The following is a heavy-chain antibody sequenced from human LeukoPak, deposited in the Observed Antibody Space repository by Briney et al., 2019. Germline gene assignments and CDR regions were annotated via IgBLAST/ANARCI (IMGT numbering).Heavy chain of an antibody. J-gene: IGHJ4*02. CDR2: ISAYNGNT. CDR1: GYTFSNFG. Sequence: ASVNVFCKTSGYTFSNFGINWVRQAPGQGLEWMGWISAYNGNTNYAQKLQGRVTMTTDTSTSTAYMELRSLRSDDTAVYYCARDEYYFGSGSYFYFDYWAEGTLVTVSS. V-gene: IGHV1-18*01. CDR3: ARDEYYFGSGSYFYFDY. D-gene: IGHD3-10*01.